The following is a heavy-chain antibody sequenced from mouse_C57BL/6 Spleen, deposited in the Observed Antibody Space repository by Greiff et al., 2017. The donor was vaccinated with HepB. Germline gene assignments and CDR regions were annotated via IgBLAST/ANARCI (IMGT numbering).Heavy chain of an antibody. Sequence: EVKLMESGGGLVKPGGSLKLSCAASGFTFSSYAMSWVRQTPEKRLEWVATISDGGSYTYYPDNVKGRFTISRDNAKNNLNLQMSHLESEDTAMYYCARDYAVPFDYWGQGTTVTVSS. CDR2: ISDGGSYT. D-gene: IGHD2-12*01. V-gene: IGHV5-4*01. CDR3: ARDYAVPFDY. CDR1: GFTFSSYA. J-gene: IGHJ2*01.